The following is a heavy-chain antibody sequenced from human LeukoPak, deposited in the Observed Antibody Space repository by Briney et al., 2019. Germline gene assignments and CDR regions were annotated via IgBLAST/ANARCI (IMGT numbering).Heavy chain of an antibody. CDR2: INPNSGGT. CDR1: GYTFTGYY. D-gene: IGHD2/OR15-2a*01. CDR3: ARGSFYASGNYLVDY. Sequence: GASVKVSCKASGYTFTGYYMHWVRQAPGQGLEWMGWINPNSGGTSCAQKFQGRVTMTRDTSISTAYMEVTRLRSDDTAVYYCARGSFYASGNYLVDYWGQGTLITVSS. J-gene: IGHJ4*02. V-gene: IGHV1-2*02.